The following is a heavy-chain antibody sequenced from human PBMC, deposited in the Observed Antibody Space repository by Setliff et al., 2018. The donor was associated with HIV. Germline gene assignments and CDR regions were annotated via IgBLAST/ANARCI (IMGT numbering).Heavy chain of an antibody. J-gene: IGHJ4*02. CDR1: GYTLTNYA. D-gene: IGHD1-26*01. CDR2: INAGNDNT. CDR3: ARAGYLLHYFDS. Sequence: AASVKVSCKASGYTLTNYAMHWVRQAPGQRLEWMGCINAGNDNTKYSQNFQGRVTITKDTSASTVYMELSSPRSEDTAVYYCARAGYLLHYFDSWGQGTLVTVSS. V-gene: IGHV1-3*01.